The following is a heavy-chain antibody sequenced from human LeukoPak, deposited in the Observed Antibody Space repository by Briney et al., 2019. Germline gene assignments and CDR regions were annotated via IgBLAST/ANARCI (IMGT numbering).Heavy chain of an antibody. V-gene: IGHV1-69*10. J-gene: IGHJ4*02. D-gene: IGHD4-17*01. CDR1: GYTFTGYY. CDR3: AINYGDYVRYFDY. Sequence: GASVKVSCKASGYTFTGYYMHWVRQAPGQGLEWMGWIIPILGIANYAQKFQGRVTITADKSTSTAYMELSSLRSEDTAVYYCAINYGDYVRYFDYWGQGTLVTVSS. CDR2: IIPILGIA.